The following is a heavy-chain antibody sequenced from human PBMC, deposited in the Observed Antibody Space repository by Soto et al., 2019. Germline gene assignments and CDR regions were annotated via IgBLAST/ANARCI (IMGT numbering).Heavy chain of an antibody. CDR2: ISAGGGNT. J-gene: IGHJ5*02. V-gene: IGHV3-23*01. Sequence: EVQLLESGGGLVQPVGSLRLSCAASGFSFSTYAMSWVRQAPGKGLEWVSGISAGGGNTYYADSVRGRFTISRDSSKNTVDLQISSLRAEDTALYYCAKHSEYQLLSWLDPWGLGTLVTVSS. CDR1: GFSFSTYA. CDR3: AKHSEYQLLSWLDP. D-gene: IGHD2-2*01.